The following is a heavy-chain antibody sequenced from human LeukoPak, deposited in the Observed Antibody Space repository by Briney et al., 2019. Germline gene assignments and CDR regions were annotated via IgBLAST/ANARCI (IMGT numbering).Heavy chain of an antibody. J-gene: IGHJ6*03. Sequence: GGSLRLSCAASGFSVSDSDMSWIRQAPGKGLEWISYIIESGGSTYYADSVTGRFTISRDNAKNSLYLQMDSLRDEDTAVYYCGSQVETFYMEVWGKGTTVTVSS. CDR1: GFSVSDSD. CDR2: IIESGGST. CDR3: GSQVETFYMEV. V-gene: IGHV3-11*04. D-gene: IGHD5-24*01.